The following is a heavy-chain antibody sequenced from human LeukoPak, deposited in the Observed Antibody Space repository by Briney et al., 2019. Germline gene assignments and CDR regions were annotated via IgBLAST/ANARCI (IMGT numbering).Heavy chain of an antibody. Sequence: GGSLRLSCAASGFTFSYYGMHLVRQAPGRGLEWVAFIRSVGSSQYYADSVKGRFTISRDNSKNTLFVQMNSLRAQDTAVYYCVRDADWSFDYWGQGTLVTVSS. D-gene: IGHD3-9*01. CDR1: GFTFSYYG. CDR3: VRDADWSFDY. J-gene: IGHJ4*02. V-gene: IGHV3-30*02. CDR2: IRSVGSSQ.